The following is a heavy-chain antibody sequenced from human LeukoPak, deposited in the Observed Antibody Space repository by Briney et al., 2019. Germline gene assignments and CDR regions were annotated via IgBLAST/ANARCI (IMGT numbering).Heavy chain of an antibody. CDR2: IRSKANSYAT. D-gene: IGHD1-26*01. CDR1: GLTFSDSA. Sequence: PGGSLKLSCAASGLTFSDSAVHWARQASGKGLEWVGRIRSKANSYATAYAASVKGRFTISRDDSKNTAYLQMNSLKTEDTAVYYCTGCGRIRCSLHSIDFWGQGTLVTVSS. V-gene: IGHV3-73*01. CDR3: TGCGRIRCSLHSIDF. J-gene: IGHJ4*02.